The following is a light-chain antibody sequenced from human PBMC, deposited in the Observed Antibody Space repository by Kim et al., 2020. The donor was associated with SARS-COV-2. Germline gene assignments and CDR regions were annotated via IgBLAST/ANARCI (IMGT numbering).Light chain of an antibody. J-gene: IGLJ1*01. CDR3: QAWDSSTVV. CDR1: KLGDKY. Sequence: VAPEQTASITCSGDKLGDKYACWYQQKPGQSPVLVIYQDSKRPSGIPERFSGSNSGNTATLTISGTQAMDEADYYCQAWDSSTVVFGTGTKVTVL. V-gene: IGLV3-1*01. CDR2: QDS.